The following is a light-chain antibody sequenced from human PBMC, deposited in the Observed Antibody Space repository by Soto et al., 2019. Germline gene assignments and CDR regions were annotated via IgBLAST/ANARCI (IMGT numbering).Light chain of an antibody. V-gene: IGKV1-33*01. CDR2: DVF. Sequence: DIQMTQSPSSLSASVGDRVTITCQASHDIRNYLNWYQQKPGQAPKLLIYDVFKLEPGVLSRFSGSGFGTDFTFSISSLQPEDFATYYCQQYDHLPLTFGGGTKVDIK. CDR1: HDIRNY. J-gene: IGKJ4*01. CDR3: QQYDHLPLT.